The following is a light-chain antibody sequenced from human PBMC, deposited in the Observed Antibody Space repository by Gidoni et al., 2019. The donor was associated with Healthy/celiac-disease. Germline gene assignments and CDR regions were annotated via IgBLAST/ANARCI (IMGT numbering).Light chain of an antibody. J-gene: IGKJ1*01. V-gene: IGKV1-5*03. CDR3: QQYNSYSWT. Sequence: IQMTQSPSTLSASVGDRVTITCRASQSISSWLAWYQQKPGKVPKLMIYKESSLESGVQSRFSGSGSGTEFTLTISSLQPDDFATYYCQQYNSYSWTFGQGTKVEIK. CDR2: KES. CDR1: QSISSW.